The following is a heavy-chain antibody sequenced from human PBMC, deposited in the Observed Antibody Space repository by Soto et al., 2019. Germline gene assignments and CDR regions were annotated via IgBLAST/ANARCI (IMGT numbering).Heavy chain of an antibody. CDR3: ARSTRLGGMDG. J-gene: IGHJ6*02. Sequence: EVQLVESGGGLVMPGGSLRLSCIASGFSFSPYSMNWVRQAPGKGLEWVSSIRRSGDYTYYADSLKGRFTISRDNAKNSLSLQMISRRAEDTAVYYCARSTRLGGMDGWGQGNTVTVTS. CDR2: IRRSGDYT. D-gene: IGHD1-1*01. CDR1: GFSFSPYS. V-gene: IGHV3-21*01.